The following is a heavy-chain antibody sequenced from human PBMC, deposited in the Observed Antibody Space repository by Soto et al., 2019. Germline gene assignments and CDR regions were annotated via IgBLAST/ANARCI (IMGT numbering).Heavy chain of an antibody. V-gene: IGHV4-4*02. CDR2: VYHGGRT. CDR3: ASHLTMAGTRGFDH. J-gene: IGHJ4*02. Sequence: QVQLQESGPGLVKPSGTLSLTCAVSSGSITSSNWWSWVRQSPGKGPEWIGEVYHGGRTNYIPSLYSRVTISIDKSKNQFSLTLNSVTAADTAVYYFASHLTMAGTRGFDHWGQGTLVTVSS. D-gene: IGHD6-19*01. CDR1: SGSITSSNW.